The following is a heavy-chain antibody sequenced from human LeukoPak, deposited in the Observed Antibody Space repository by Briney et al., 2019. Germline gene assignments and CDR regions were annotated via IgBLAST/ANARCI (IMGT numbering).Heavy chain of an antibody. J-gene: IGHJ6*02. CDR3: AVAAAGTYYYGMDV. V-gene: IGHV4-59*12. Sequence: SETLSLTCTVSGGSISNYYWSWIRQPPGKGLEWIGYIYYSGSTNYNPSLKSRVTISVDKSKNQFSLKLSSVTAADTAVYYCAVAAAGTYYYGMDVWGQGTTVTVSS. CDR1: GGSISNYY. CDR2: IYYSGST. D-gene: IGHD6-13*01.